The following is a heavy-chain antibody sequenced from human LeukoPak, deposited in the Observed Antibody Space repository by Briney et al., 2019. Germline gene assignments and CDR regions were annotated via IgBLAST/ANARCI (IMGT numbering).Heavy chain of an antibody. J-gene: IGHJ2*01. CDR3: ARDPLFNGIYRRYFDL. D-gene: IGHD5-12*01. CDR1: GGSISSGDYY. V-gene: IGHV4-30-4*08. Sequence: PSETLSLTCTVSGGSISSGDYYWSWIRQPPGKGLEWIGYIYCSGSTYYNPSLKSRVTISVDTSKNQFSLKLSSVTAADTAVYYCARDPLFNGIYRRYFDLWGRGTLVTVSS. CDR2: IYCSGST.